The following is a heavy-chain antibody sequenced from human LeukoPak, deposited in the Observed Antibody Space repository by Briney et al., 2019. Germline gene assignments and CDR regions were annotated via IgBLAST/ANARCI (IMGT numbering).Heavy chain of an antibody. V-gene: IGHV4-4*07. J-gene: IGHJ4*02. CDR2: IHTSGTT. CDR1: GGSINGYF. CDR3: ARDPAGHGRYFDY. Sequence: SETLSLTCTVSGGSINGYFCTWLRQSAGAGLECIGRIHTSGTTYYNPSFKSRVSMSVDTSNNKFSLRLNSVSAADTAVYYCARDPAGHGRYFDYWSQGALVTVSS. D-gene: IGHD1-14*01.